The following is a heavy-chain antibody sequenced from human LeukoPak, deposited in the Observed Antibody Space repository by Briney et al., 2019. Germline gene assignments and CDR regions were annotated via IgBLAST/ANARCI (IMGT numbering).Heavy chain of an antibody. CDR3: AKANCGGDCYSSLY. CDR1: GFTFSSYA. J-gene: IGHJ4*02. V-gene: IGHV3-23*01. Sequence: PGGSLRLSCAASGFTFSSYAMSWVRQAPGKGLEWVSAISGSGGSTYYADSVKGRFTISRDNSKNTLYLQMNRLRAEDTAVYYCAKANCGGDCYSSLYWGQGTLVTVSS. CDR2: ISGSGGST. D-gene: IGHD2-21*02.